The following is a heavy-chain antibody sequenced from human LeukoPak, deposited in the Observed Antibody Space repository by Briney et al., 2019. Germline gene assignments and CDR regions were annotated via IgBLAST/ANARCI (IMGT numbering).Heavy chain of an antibody. D-gene: IGHD3-3*01. V-gene: IGHV4-59*01. J-gene: IGHJ6*02. CDR1: GGSIISYY. CDR2: IYYSGST. Sequence: SEPLSLTCTVSGGSIISYYWSWIRQPPGKGLEWIGYIYYSGSTNYNPSLKSRVTISVDTSKNQFSLKLSSVTAADTAVYYCARESKDFWSGSKYGMDVWGQGTTVTVSS. CDR3: ARESKDFWSGSKYGMDV.